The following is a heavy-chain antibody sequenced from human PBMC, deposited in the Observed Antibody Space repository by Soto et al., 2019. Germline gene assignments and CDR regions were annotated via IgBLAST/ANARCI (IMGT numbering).Heavy chain of an antibody. Sequence: SETLSLTCTVSGGSINDNYWTWIRQPPGKGLEWIGNIHHSGTTKYNPSLESRVTMSLDTSRTQFSLRLSSVTAADTAFYYCARSYYDLFTSFYPWKYSFHMDVWGTGTTVTVSS. J-gene: IGHJ6*03. CDR2: IHHSGTT. CDR3: ARSYYDLFTSFYPWKYSFHMDV. CDR1: GGSINDNY. V-gene: IGHV4-59*01. D-gene: IGHD3-9*01.